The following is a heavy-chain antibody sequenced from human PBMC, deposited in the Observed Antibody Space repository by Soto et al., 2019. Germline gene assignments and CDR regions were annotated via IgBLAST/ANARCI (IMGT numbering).Heavy chain of an antibody. CDR1: GGSISGSSYY. D-gene: IGHD6-6*01. V-gene: IGHV4-39*01. CDR2: IYYSGST. J-gene: IGHJ6*02. Sequence: SETLSLTCTVSGGSISGSSYYWGWIRQPPGKGLEWIGSIYYSGSTYYNPSLKSRVTISVDTSKNQFSLKLSSVTAADTAVYYCARWVGSSALGEDMDVWGQGTTVTVSS. CDR3: ARWVGSSALGEDMDV.